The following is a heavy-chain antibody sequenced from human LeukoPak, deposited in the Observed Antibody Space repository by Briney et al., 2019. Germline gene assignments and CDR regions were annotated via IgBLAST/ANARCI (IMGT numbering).Heavy chain of an antibody. D-gene: IGHD1-26*01. Sequence: ASVKVSCKASGYTFTSYAMNWVRQAPGQGLEWMGWINTNTGNPTYAQGFTGRFVFSLDTSVSTAYLQISSLKAEDTAVYYCARDLLPSGSYYGGALDNWFDPWGQGTLVTVSS. V-gene: IGHV7-4-1*02. J-gene: IGHJ5*02. CDR1: GYTFTSYA. CDR3: ARDLLPSGSYYGGALDNWFDP. CDR2: INTNTGNP.